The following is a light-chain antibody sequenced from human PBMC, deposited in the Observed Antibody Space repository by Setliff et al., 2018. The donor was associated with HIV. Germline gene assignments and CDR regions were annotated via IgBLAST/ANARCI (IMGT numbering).Light chain of an antibody. J-gene: IGLJ1*01. CDR1: NSDVGSYNL. V-gene: IGLV2-14*02. CDR3: SSYTSTTFYV. Sequence: QSALTQPASVSGSPGQSITISCTGTNSDVGSYNLVSWYQQHPGKAPKLMIYDVTNRPSGVSNRFSGSKSGNTASLTISGLQAEDEADYYCSSYTSTTFYVFGSGTKVTVL. CDR2: DVT.